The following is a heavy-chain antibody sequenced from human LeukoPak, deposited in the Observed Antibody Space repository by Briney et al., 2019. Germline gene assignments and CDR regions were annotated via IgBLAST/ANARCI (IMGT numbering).Heavy chain of an antibody. Sequence: GGSVRLSCAASGFTFSNYWMHWVRQAPGKGLVWVSRINSDGSRTTYADSVKGRFTISRDNAKNTLYLQMNSLRAEDTAVYYCARGQWLSYGIYYFDYWGQGTLVTVSS. V-gene: IGHV3-74*01. D-gene: IGHD3-3*01. J-gene: IGHJ4*02. CDR3: ARGQWLSYGIYYFDY. CDR2: INSDGSRT. CDR1: GFTFSNYW.